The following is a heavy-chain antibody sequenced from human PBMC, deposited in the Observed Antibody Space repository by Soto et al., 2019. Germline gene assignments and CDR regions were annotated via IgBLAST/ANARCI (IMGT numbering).Heavy chain of an antibody. CDR2: ISGSGVST. D-gene: IGHD5-18*01. CDR3: AKEQIQLWFVSTLRDAFDI. V-gene: IGHV3-23*01. Sequence: PGGSLRLSCAASGFTFSSYSISWVRQAPWKGLEWVSAISGSGVSTYYADSVKGRFTISRDNSKNTLYLQMNSLRAEDTAVYYCAKEQIQLWFVSTLRDAFDIWGQRTILTVSS. J-gene: IGHJ3*02. CDR1: GFTFSSYS.